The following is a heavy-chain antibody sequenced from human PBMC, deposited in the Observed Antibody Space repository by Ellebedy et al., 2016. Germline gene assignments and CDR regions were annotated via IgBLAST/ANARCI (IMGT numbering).Heavy chain of an antibody. Sequence: ASVKVSCXASGYTFTSYGISWVRQAPGQGLEWMGWISAYNGNTNYAQKFQGRVTMTEDTSTDTAYMELSSLRSEDTAVYYCATDRRRDGYNLEGVGYWGQGTLVTVSS. CDR1: GYTFTSYG. V-gene: IGHV1-18*01. CDR3: ATDRRRDGYNLEGVGY. J-gene: IGHJ4*02. D-gene: IGHD5-24*01. CDR2: ISAYNGNT.